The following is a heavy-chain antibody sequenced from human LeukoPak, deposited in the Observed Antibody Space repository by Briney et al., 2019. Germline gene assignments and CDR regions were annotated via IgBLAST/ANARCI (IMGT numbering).Heavy chain of an antibody. V-gene: IGHV4-39*07. D-gene: IGHD3-10*01. CDR3: VRDRGGVASGY. Sequence: SETLSLTCTVSGGSISSSGYFWGWIRQPPGQGLEWIATVSYSGSTYYSPSLKSRVTISVDTSKNQFSLMLTSVIAADTAVYYCVRDRGGVASGYWGQGTLVTVSS. J-gene: IGHJ4*02. CDR2: VSYSGST. CDR1: GGSISSSGYF.